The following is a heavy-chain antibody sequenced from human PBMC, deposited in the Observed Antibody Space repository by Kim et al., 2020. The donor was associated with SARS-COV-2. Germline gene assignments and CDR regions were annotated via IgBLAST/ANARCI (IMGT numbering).Heavy chain of an antibody. D-gene: IGHD3-10*01. CDR3: AKGKGVIKGAFDM. V-gene: IGHV3-23*01. J-gene: IGHJ3*02. Sequence: VEGRCTISRDKSKNSLYMQMTSMRADETAVYYCAKGKGVIKGAFDMWGQGTMVIVSS.